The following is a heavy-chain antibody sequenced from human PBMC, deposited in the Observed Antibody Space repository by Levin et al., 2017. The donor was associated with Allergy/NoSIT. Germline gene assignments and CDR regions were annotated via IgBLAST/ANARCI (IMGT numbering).Heavy chain of an antibody. CDR1: GFTFSSYW. CDR3: ARDSSSWLESKFDY. CDR2: IISDGSST. D-gene: IGHD6-13*01. J-gene: IGHJ4*02. V-gene: IGHV3-74*01. Sequence: GGSLRLSCAASGFTFSSYWMHWVRQAPGKGLVWVSRIISDGSSTSYADSVKGRFTNSRDNAKNTLYLQMNSLRAEDTAVYYCARDSSSWLESKFDYWGQGTLVTVSS.